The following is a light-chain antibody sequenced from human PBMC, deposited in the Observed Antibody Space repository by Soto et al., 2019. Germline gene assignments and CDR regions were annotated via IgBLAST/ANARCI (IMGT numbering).Light chain of an antibody. CDR1: QSVGSY. V-gene: IGKV3-11*01. Sequence: EIVLTQSPATLPLSPGERATLSCRASQSVGSYLAWYQQKPGQAPRLLIYDASNRATGIPARFSGSGSGTDFILIISGLEPEDSAVYYCQQRSNGLTFGGGTKVEIK. CDR3: QQRSNGLT. J-gene: IGKJ4*01. CDR2: DAS.